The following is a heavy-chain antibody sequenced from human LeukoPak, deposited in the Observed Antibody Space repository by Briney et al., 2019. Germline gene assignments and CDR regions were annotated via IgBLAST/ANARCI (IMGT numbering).Heavy chain of an antibody. V-gene: IGHV4-39*01. CDR2: IYYSGST. D-gene: IGHD3-22*01. CDR3: ARGVYYYDSRGAFDI. CDR1: GGSISSSSYY. J-gene: IGHJ3*02. Sequence: SETLSLTCTVSGGSISSSSYYWGWIRQPPGKGLEWIGSIYYSGSTYYNPSLKSRVTISVDTSKNQFSLKLSSVTAADTAVYYCARGVYYYDSRGAFDIWGLGTMVTVSS.